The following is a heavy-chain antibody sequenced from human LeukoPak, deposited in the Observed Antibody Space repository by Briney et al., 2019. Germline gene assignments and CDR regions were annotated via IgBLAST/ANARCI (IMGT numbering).Heavy chain of an antibody. J-gene: IGHJ3*02. D-gene: IGHD3-22*01. V-gene: IGHV1-18*01. CDR1: GYTFTSYG. CDR3: ARRGAYYYDSSGYSYGGLDI. CDR2: ISAYNGNT. Sequence: ASVKVSCKASGYTFTSYGISWVRQAPGQGLEWMGWISAYNGNTNYAQKLQGRVTMTTDTSTSTAYMELRSLRSDDTAVYYCARRGAYYYDSSGYSYGGLDIWGQGTMVTVSS.